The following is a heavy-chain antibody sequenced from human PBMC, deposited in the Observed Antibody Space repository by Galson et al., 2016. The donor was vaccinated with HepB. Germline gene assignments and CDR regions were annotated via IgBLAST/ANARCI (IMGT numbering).Heavy chain of an antibody. J-gene: IGHJ6*02. D-gene: IGHD3-3*01. Sequence: SLRLSCAASGFTFSSYSMNWVRQAPGKGLEWVSYIRRSSSTIYYADSVKGRFTISRDDAKTSLYLQMNSLRDEDTAVYYCARDRVSGDFWGGYYTGIGMDVWGQGTTVTVSS. CDR1: GFTFSSYS. V-gene: IGHV3-48*02. CDR3: ARDRVSGDFWGGYYTGIGMDV. CDR2: IRRSSSTI.